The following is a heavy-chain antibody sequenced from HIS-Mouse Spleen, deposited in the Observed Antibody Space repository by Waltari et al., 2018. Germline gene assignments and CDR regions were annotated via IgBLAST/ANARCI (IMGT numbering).Heavy chain of an antibody. D-gene: IGHD6-13*01. J-gene: IGHJ2*01. CDR3: AREIPYSSSWYDWYFDL. Sequence: QLQLPESAPGLVKPSETLSLTCTVSGGSISSSSYYWGWICQPPGKGLEWIGRIYYSGSTYYNPSLKSRVTISVDTSKNQFSLKLSSVTAADTAVYYCAREIPYSSSWYDWYFDLWGRGTLVTVSS. V-gene: IGHV4-39*07. CDR1: GGSISSSSYY. CDR2: IYYSGST.